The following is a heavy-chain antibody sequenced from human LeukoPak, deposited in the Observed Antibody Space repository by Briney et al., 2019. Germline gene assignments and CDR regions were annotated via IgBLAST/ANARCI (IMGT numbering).Heavy chain of an antibody. CDR1: GFTFSSYG. V-gene: IGHV3-33*06. CDR2: IWYDGSNK. Sequence: RGSLRLSCAASGFTFSSYGMHWVRQAPGQGLEWVAVIWYDGSNKYYADSVKGRFTISRDNSKNTLYLQMNRLRAEDTAVYYCAKDKYRGEYYFDYWGQGTLVTVSS. D-gene: IGHD1-14*01. CDR3: AKDKYRGEYYFDY. J-gene: IGHJ4*02.